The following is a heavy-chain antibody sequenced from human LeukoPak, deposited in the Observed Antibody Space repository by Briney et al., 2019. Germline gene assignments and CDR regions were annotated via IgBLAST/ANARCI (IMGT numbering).Heavy chain of an antibody. CDR1: GYTFTGYY. D-gene: IGHD6-13*01. CDR2: INPNSGGT. J-gene: IGHJ3*02. CDR3: ARSPGYSTAFDI. V-gene: IGHV1-2*02. Sequence: GASVKVSCKASGYTFTGYYMHWVRQAPGQGLEWMGWINPNSGGTNYAQKFQGRVTMTRDTSISTAYMELSRPRSDDTAVYYCARSPGYSTAFDIWGQGTMVTVSS.